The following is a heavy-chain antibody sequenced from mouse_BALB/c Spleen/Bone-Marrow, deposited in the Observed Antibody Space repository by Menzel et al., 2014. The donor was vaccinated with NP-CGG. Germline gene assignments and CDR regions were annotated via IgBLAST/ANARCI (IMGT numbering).Heavy chain of an antibody. V-gene: IGHV3-8*02. CDR3: ASLLRIYYAMDY. D-gene: IGHD1-1*01. J-gene: IGHJ4*01. CDR2: ISYSGST. Sequence: EVKVEESGPSLVKPSQTLSLTCSVTGDSITSGYWNWIRKFPGNELEYMGYISYSGSTYYNPSLKSRISITRDTSKNQYYLQLNSVSTEDTATYYCASLLRIYYAMDYWGQGTSVTVSS. CDR1: GDSITSGY.